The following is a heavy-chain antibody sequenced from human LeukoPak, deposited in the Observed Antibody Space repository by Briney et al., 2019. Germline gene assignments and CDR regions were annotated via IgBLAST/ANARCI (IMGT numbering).Heavy chain of an antibody. CDR2: INHNSGGT. D-gene: IGHD5-24*01. Sequence: ASVKVSCKASGYTFTGYYMHWVRQAPGQGLEWMGWINHNSGGTNYAQTFQGRVTMTRDKSISTAYLEMSRLRADDTAVYYCARVRGYKWLAFDYWGQGTLVTVSS. CDR1: GYTFTGYY. CDR3: ARVRGYKWLAFDY. V-gene: IGHV1-2*02. J-gene: IGHJ4*02.